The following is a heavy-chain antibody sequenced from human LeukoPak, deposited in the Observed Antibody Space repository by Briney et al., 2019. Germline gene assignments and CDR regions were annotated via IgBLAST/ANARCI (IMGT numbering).Heavy chain of an antibody. V-gene: IGHV1-3*01. Sequence: ASVKVSCKAFGYTFTSYALHWVRQAPGQRLEWMGWTIAGVGNTKYSQKFQDRVTITRDTSANTAYMELSSLKSEDSAVYYCARSTYSSGLNWFDPWGQGTLVTVSS. CDR1: GYTFTSYA. D-gene: IGHD6-19*01. CDR3: ARSTYSSGLNWFDP. J-gene: IGHJ5*02. CDR2: TIAGVGNT.